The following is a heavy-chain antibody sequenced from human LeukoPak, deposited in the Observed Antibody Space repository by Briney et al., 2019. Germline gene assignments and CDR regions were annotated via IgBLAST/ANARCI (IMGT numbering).Heavy chain of an antibody. CDR3: ARHGDTAKDDAFDI. V-gene: IGHV4-59*08. CDR1: GGSISSYY. D-gene: IGHD5-18*01. J-gene: IGHJ3*02. CDR2: IYYSGST. Sequence: SETLSLTCTVSGGSISSYYWSWIRQPPGKGLEWIGYIYYSGSTNYNPSLKSRVTISVDTSKNQFHLNLSSVTAADTAVYFCARHGDTAKDDAFDIWGQGTMVTVSS.